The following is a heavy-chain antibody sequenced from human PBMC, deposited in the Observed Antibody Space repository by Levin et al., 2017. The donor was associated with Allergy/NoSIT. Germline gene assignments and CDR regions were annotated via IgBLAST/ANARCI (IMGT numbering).Heavy chain of an antibody. D-gene: IGHD3-22*01. J-gene: IGHJ3*02. CDR2: IYYSGST. CDR3: ARLPSHYYYGGAFDI. V-gene: IGHV4-59*01. Sequence: SQTLSLTCTVSGGSISSYYWSWIRQPPGKGLEWIGYIYYSGSTNYNPSLKSRVTISVDTSKNQFSLKLSSVTAADTAVYYCARLPSHYYYGGAFDIWGQGTMVTVSS. CDR1: GGSISSYY.